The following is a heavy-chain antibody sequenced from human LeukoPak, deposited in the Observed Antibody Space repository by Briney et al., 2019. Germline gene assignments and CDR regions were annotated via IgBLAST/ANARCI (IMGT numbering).Heavy chain of an antibody. CDR2: ISYDGSNK. V-gene: IGHV3-30*03. Sequence: GGSLRLSCAASGFTFSSYAMSWVRQAPGKGLEWVAVISYDGSNKYYADSVKGRFTISRDNSKNTLYLQMNSLRAEDTAVYYCASSDRLGPWGQGTLVTVSS. CDR1: GFTFSSYA. D-gene: IGHD3-9*01. J-gene: IGHJ5*02. CDR3: ASSDRLGP.